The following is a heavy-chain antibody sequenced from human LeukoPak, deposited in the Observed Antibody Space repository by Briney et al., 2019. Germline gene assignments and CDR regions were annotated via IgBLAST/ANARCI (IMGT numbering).Heavy chain of an antibody. J-gene: IGHJ4*02. CDR1: GYTFTSYD. Sequence: ASVKVSCKASGYTFTSYDINWVRQATGQGLEWMGWMNPNSGNTGYAQKFQGRVTITRNTSISTAYMELSSLRSEDTAVYYCARARGYSGYDRFDYWGQGTLVTVSS. V-gene: IGHV1-8*03. CDR2: MNPNSGNT. D-gene: IGHD5-12*01. CDR3: ARARGYSGYDRFDY.